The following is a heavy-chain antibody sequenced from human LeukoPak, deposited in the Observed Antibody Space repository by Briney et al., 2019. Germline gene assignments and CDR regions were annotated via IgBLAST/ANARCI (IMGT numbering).Heavy chain of an antibody. CDR1: GFTSSSYA. D-gene: IGHD3-22*01. Sequence: GGSLRLSCAASGFTSSSYALSWVRQAPGKGLEWVSAISGSGGSTYYADSVKGRFTISRDNSKNTLYLQMNSLRAEDTAVYYCAKDLEGDTSGYYYVDYWGQGTLVTVSS. CDR3: AKDLEGDTSGYYYVDY. CDR2: ISGSGGST. V-gene: IGHV3-23*01. J-gene: IGHJ4*02.